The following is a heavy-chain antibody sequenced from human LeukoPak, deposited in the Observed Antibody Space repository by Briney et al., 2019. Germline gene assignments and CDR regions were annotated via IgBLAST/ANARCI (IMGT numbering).Heavy chain of an antibody. CDR2: INTSGTT. J-gene: IGHJ3*02. CDR3: ARLQLPDVTGAFDI. V-gene: IGHV4-4*07. D-gene: IGHD2-2*01. Sequence: SETLSLTCTVSGGSISSYYWSWIRQPAGKGLEWIGRINTSGTTEYNPSLKSRVRMSLDTSKRQFPLKVSSVTAADTAIYYCARLQLPDVTGAFDIWGQGTTVTVSS. CDR1: GGSISSYY.